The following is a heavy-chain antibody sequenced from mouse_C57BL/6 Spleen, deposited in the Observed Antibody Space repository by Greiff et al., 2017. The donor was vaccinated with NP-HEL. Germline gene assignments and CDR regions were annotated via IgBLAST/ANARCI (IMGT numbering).Heavy chain of an antibody. CDR3: TRGDYYGSSYDY. Sequence: EVQLVESGEGLVKPGGSLKLSCAASGFTFSSYAMSWVRQTPEKRLEWVAYISSGGDYIYSADTVKGRFTISRYNARNTLYLQMSSLKSEDTAMYYCTRGDYYGSSYDYWGQGTTLTVSS. J-gene: IGHJ2*01. V-gene: IGHV5-9-1*02. D-gene: IGHD1-1*01. CDR2: ISSGGDYI. CDR1: GFTFSSYA.